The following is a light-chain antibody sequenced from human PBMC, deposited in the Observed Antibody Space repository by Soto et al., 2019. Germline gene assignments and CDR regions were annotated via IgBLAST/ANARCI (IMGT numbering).Light chain of an antibody. CDR1: QSVSSN. CDR3: QQYNSYPWT. V-gene: IGKV3D-15*01. Sequence: EIVMTQSPTILSVSPGERATLSCRASQSVSSNLAWYQQKPGQAPRLLIYGVYTRAPGIPARFSGSGSGTEFTLTISSLQSEDFATYYCQQYNSYPWTFGQGTKVDI. CDR2: GVY. J-gene: IGKJ1*01.